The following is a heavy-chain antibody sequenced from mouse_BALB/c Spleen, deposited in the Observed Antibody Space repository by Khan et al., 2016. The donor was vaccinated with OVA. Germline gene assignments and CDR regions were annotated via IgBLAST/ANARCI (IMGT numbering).Heavy chain of an antibody. CDR2: INPYNGFT. J-gene: IGHJ3*01. CDR1: GYSFTDYT. CDR3: ARGNYYGSNSWFPY. Sequence: VQLQQSGPELVKPGASMKISCKTSGYSFTDYTMNWAKQSHGKNLEWIGLINPYNGFTTYNQEFKAKATLTVDKSSSTAYMELLSLTSEDSAVYYCARGNYYGSNSWFPYWGQGTLVTVSA. V-gene: IGHV1-18*01. D-gene: IGHD1-1*01.